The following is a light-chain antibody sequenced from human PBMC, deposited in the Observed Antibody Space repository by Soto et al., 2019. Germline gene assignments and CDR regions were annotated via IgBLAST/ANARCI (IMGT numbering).Light chain of an antibody. V-gene: IGKV1-5*01. Sequence: DFQMTKSPSTMSASVGDRVTINCRASQNIRSRLACFQQKPGKAPKLLIYDASSLESGVPQRFSGSGSGTEFTLTISSLQTDDFSTYYCHQYHSYWTFGQGTKVE. CDR1: QNIRSR. J-gene: IGKJ1*01. CDR3: HQYHSYWT. CDR2: DAS.